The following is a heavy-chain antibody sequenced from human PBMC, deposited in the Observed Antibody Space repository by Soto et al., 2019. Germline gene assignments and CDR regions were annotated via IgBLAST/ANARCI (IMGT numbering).Heavy chain of an antibody. CDR1: GGSFSGYY. V-gene: IGHV4-34*01. CDR2: INHSGST. D-gene: IGHD2-2*01. J-gene: IGHJ6*03. Sequence: QVQLQQWGAGLLKPSETLSLTCAVYGGSFSGYYWSWIRQPPGKGLEWIGEINHSGSTNYNPSLKSRVNISVDTSKNQFSLKLSSVTAADTAVYYCARVGHCSSTSCYGSVYYYYMDVWGKGTTVTVSS. CDR3: ARVGHCSSTSCYGSVYYYYMDV.